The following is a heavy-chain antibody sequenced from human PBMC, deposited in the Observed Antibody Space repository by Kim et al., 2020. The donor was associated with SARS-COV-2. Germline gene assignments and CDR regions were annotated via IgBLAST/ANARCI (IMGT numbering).Heavy chain of an antibody. Sequence: SETLSLTCAVYGGSFSGYYWSWIRQPPGKGLEWIGEINHSGSTNYNPSLKSRVTISVDTSKNQFSLKLSSVTAADTAVYYCANSRDGYNFRMDYWGQGTLVTVSS. V-gene: IGHV4-34*01. CDR2: INHSGST. D-gene: IGHD5-12*01. CDR3: ANSRDGYNFRMDY. CDR1: GGSFSGYY. J-gene: IGHJ4*02.